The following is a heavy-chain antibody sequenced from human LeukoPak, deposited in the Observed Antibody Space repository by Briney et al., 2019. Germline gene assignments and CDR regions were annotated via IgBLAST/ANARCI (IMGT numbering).Heavy chain of an antibody. V-gene: IGHV3-33*01. CDR2: ICSDGSIK. Sequence: PGRSLRLSCAASGFTFSNYGMHWVRQAPGKGLEWVAVICSDGSIKYYSDSVKGRFTISRDNSKSTVYLQMNSLRAEDTAVYYCTSQQYYYDSSVWAEAFDYRGQGTLVTVSS. D-gene: IGHD3-22*01. CDR3: TSQQYYYDSSVWAEAFDY. CDR1: GFTFSNYG. J-gene: IGHJ4*02.